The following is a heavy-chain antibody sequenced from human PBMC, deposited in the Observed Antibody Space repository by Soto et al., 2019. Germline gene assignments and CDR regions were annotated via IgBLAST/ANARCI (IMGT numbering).Heavy chain of an antibody. D-gene: IGHD2-8*02. J-gene: IGHJ4*02. V-gene: IGHV1-18*01. CDR3: ARDPEYLSDSTALPENASFDY. CDR2: ISAYSGLT. CDR1: GYTFSSYG. Sequence: QIQLVQSGPEVKKPGASVKVSCKSSGYTFSSYGVSWVRQAPGQGLEWLGWISAYSGLTNFAQNFQGRLTMTTDTSTSTAYMELRRLRSDDTAVYYFARDPEYLSDSTALPENASFDYWGQGTLVAVSS.